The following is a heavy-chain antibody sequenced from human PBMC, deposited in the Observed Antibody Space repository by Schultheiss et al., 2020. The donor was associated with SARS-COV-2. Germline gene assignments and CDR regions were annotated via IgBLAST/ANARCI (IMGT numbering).Heavy chain of an antibody. D-gene: IGHD5-12*01. Sequence: SETLSLTCTVSGGSISSYYWSWIRQPPGKGLEWIGYVYYSGNTHYNPSLESRVTMSVDTSKNQFSLKLSSVTAADTAVYYCARMSLPGYVNVPFDPWGQGTLVTVSS. CDR2: VYYSGNT. CDR1: GGSISSYY. CDR3: ARMSLPGYVNVPFDP. J-gene: IGHJ5*02. V-gene: IGHV4-59*01.